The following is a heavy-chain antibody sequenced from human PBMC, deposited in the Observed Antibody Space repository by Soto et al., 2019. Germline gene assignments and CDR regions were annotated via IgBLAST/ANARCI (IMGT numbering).Heavy chain of an antibody. V-gene: IGHV3-15*07. CDR2: IKSKIDGGTT. J-gene: IGHJ4*01. Sequence: PGGSLRLSCAASGFTFATAWINWVRQAPGKGLEWVGRIKSKIDGGTTDFAAPVKGRFAISRDDSRNMVYFQMNSLEIEDTAVYYCTTDSHFTMKLVRFDYWGRGTLVTVSS. CDR1: GFTFATAW. D-gene: IGHD3-22*01. CDR3: TTDSHFTMKLVRFDY.